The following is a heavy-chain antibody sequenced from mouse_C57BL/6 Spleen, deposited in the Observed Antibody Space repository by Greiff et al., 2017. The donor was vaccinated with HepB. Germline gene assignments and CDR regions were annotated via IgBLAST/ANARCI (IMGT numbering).Heavy chain of an antibody. D-gene: IGHD3-2*02. CDR1: GYAFTNYL. V-gene: IGHV1-54*01. CDR3: ARGQLRLPMDY. J-gene: IGHJ4*01. CDR2: INPGSGGT. Sequence: QVQLKQSGAELVRPGTSVKVSCKASGYAFTNYLIEWVKQRPGQGLEWIGVINPGSGGTNYNEKFKGKATLTADKSSSTAYMQLSSLTSEDSAVYFCARGQLRLPMDYWGQGTSVTVSS.